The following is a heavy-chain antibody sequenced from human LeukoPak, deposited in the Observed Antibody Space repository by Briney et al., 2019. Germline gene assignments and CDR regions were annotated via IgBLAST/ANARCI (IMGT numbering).Heavy chain of an antibody. D-gene: IGHD6-13*01. CDR1: GFTFSSYV. J-gene: IGHJ4*02. CDR2: ISYDGSNK. Sequence: GGSLRLSCAAPGFTFSSYVMHWVRQAPGKGLEWVAVISYDGSNKYYADSVKGRFTISRDNSKNTLYLQMNSLRAEDTAVYYCAREGIAAAGKRVEGFDYWGQGTLVTVSS. CDR3: AREGIAAAGKRVEGFDY. V-gene: IGHV3-30*04.